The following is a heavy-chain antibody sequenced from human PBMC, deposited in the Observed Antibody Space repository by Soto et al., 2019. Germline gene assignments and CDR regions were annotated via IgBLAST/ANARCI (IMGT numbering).Heavy chain of an antibody. CDR1: GFTFNGAW. J-gene: IGHJ5*02. Sequence: GGSLRLSCAASGFTFNGAWMNWVRQAPGKGLEWVGRIKTKTEGATTDYAAPVKGRFTITRDDTENTLYLQMNGLKTEDSAVYYCTTSYRHIYSPWGPGTLVTVSS. CDR3: TTSYRHIYSP. V-gene: IGHV3-15*07. CDR2: IKTKTEGATT. D-gene: IGHD2-15*01.